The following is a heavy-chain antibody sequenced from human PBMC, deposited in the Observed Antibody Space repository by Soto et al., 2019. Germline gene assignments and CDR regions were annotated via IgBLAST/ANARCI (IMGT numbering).Heavy chain of an antibody. V-gene: IGHV3-48*04. D-gene: IGHD5-12*01. CDR3: ARTTIGYYYYMDV. Sequence: GGSLRLSCAASGFTFSSYSMNWVRQAPGKGLEWVSYISSSSTIYYADSVKGRFTIPRDNAKNSLYLQMNSLRAEDTAVYYCARTTIGYYYYMDVWGKGTTVTVSS. CDR1: GFTFSSYS. J-gene: IGHJ6*03. CDR2: ISSSSTI.